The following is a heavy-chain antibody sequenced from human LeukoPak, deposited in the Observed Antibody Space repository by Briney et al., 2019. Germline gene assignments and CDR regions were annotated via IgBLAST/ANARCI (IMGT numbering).Heavy chain of an antibody. Sequence: ASVKVSCKASGYTFTSYGISWVRQAPGQGLEWMGWISAYNGNTNYAQKLQGRVTMTTDTSTSTAYMELRSPRSDDTAVYYCVRAVPSLIAVAGTVVFGWFDPWGQGTLVTVSS. J-gene: IGHJ5*02. CDR1: GYTFTSYG. CDR3: VRAVPSLIAVAGTVVFGWFDP. CDR2: ISAYNGNT. D-gene: IGHD6-13*01. V-gene: IGHV1-18*01.